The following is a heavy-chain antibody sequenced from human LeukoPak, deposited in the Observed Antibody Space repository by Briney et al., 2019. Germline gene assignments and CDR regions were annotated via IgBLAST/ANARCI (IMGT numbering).Heavy chain of an antibody. CDR3: AKRGGGFGTEFEY. CDR1: GHTYSRYA. J-gene: IGHJ4*02. V-gene: IGHV3-23*01. Sequence: GLSLRLSCAVSGHTYSRYATSWVRPSPGKGLQPVSTMSNDGSGISYTDSVKGRVTISRDNSKNTLYLQLNSLRAEDAAVYYCAKRGGGFGTEFEYWGQGSLVTVSS. CDR2: MSNDGSGI. D-gene: IGHD3-10*01.